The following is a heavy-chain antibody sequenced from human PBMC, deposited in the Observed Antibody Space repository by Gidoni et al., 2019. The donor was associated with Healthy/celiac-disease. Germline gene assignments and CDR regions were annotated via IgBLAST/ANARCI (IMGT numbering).Heavy chain of an antibody. V-gene: IGHV3-49*04. CDR1: GFTFGDYA. CDR2: IRSKAYGGTT. Sequence: EVQLVESGGGLVQPGRSLSLSCTASGFTFGDYAMSWVRQAPGKGLEWVGFIRSKAYGGTTEYAASVKGRFTISRDDSKSIAYLQMNSLKTEDTAVYYCTRDGEYNWNLDYWGQGTLVTVSS. D-gene: IGHD1-20*01. J-gene: IGHJ4*02. CDR3: TRDGEYNWNLDY.